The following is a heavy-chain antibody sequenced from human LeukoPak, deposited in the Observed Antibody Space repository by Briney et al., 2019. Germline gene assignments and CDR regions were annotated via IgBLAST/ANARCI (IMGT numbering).Heavy chain of an antibody. V-gene: IGHV3-13*01. D-gene: IGHD1-26*01. CDR2: ISIGGDT. CDR3: ARAHVGAGLAFDI. Sequence: GGSLRLSCVDSAFPFSDYDMQWVRQGAGKGLEWVSAISIGGDTYYPGSVKGRFTISRENAKNSFYLQMNNLRVGDTAIYYCARAHVGAGLAFDIWGQGTMVTVSS. J-gene: IGHJ3*02. CDR1: AFPFSDYD.